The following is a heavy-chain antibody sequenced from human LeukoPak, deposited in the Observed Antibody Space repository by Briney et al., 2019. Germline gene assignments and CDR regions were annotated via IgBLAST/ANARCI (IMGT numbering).Heavy chain of an antibody. CDR3: ARGIGGNWGSYYYYMDV. V-gene: IGHV1-24*01. CDR1: GYTLTELS. CDR2: FDPEDGET. J-gene: IGHJ6*03. Sequence: VASVKVSCKVSGYTLTELSMHWVRQAPGKGLEWMGGFDPEDGETIYAQKFQGRVTMTRNTSISTAYMELSSLRSEDTAVYYCARGIGGNWGSYYYYMDVWGKGTTVTISS. D-gene: IGHD7-27*01.